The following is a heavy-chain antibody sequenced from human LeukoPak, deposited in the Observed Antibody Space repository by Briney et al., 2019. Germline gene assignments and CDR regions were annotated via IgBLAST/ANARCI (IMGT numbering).Heavy chain of an antibody. CDR1: GYTFTSYD. CDR2: MNPNSGNT. D-gene: IGHD6-13*01. CDR3: ARVPGIAAAGDFDY. Sequence: ASVKVSCKASGYTFTSYDINWVRQATGQGLEWMGWMNPNSGNTGCAQKFQGRVTMTRNTSISTAYMELSSLRSEDTAVYYCARVPGIAAAGDFDYWGQGTLVTVSS. J-gene: IGHJ4*02. V-gene: IGHV1-8*01.